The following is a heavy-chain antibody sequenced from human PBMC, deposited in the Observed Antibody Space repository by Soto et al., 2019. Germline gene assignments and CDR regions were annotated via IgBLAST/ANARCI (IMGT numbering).Heavy chain of an antibody. V-gene: IGHV3-23*01. CDR1: GFTFSSYA. CDR2: ISGSGGAT. J-gene: IGHJ3*01. D-gene: IGHD1-1*01. CDR3: ATWHEREHVYDG. Sequence: GRSMRLSCEASGFTFSSYAMNWVRQAPGKGLEWISVISGSGGATYFADSVKGRFVISRDNSKNTLYLQMNSLRAEDTAVYYCATWHEREHVYDGWGKGTKVT.